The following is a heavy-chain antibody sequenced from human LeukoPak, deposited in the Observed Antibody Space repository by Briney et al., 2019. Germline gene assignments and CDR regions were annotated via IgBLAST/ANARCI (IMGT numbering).Heavy chain of an antibody. J-gene: IGHJ4*02. CDR1: GFTFNTYS. CDR2: ISSSGSYI. CDR3: ASRYCSGGSFYCDGY. D-gene: IGHD2-15*01. V-gene: IGHV3-21*01. Sequence: PGGSLRLSCAASGFTFNTYSMNWVRQAPGKGLEWVSSISSSGSYIYYADSVKGRFTISRDNAKRSVYLQMNSLRADDTAVYYCASRYCSGGSFYCDGYWGQGALVTVSS.